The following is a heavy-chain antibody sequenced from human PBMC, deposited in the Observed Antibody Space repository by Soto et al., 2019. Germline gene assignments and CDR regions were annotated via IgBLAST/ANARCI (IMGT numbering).Heavy chain of an antibody. V-gene: IGHV4-39*01. CDR2: IYYSGNT. CDR1: GVSITSSSYY. CDR3: AGGSGSYYFPNF. D-gene: IGHD3-22*01. Sequence: PSETLSLTCTVSGVSITSSSYYWGWVRQPPGEGLEWIGTIYYSGNTYYNPSLKSQVTISVDTSKNQFSLKLSSMTAADTAVYFCAGGSGSYYFPNFWGQGTLVTVSS. J-gene: IGHJ1*01.